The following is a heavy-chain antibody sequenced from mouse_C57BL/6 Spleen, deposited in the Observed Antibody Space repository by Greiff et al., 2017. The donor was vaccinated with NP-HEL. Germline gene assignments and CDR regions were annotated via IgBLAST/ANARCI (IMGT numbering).Heavy chain of an antibody. V-gene: IGHV1-20*01. Sequence: EVKLMESGPELVKPGDSVKISCKASGYSFTGYFMNWVMQSHGKSLEWIGRINPYNGDTFYNQKFKGKATLTVDKSSSTAHMELRSLTSEDSAVYYCARGELLYSNLYAMDYWGQGTSVTVSS. CDR3: ARGELLYSNLYAMDY. CDR1: GYSFTGYF. J-gene: IGHJ4*01. D-gene: IGHD2-5*01. CDR2: INPYNGDT.